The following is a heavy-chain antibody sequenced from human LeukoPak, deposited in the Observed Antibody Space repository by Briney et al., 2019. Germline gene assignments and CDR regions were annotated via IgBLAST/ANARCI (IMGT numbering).Heavy chain of an antibody. CDR1: GDSISSYY. V-gene: IGHV4-59*08. Sequence: PSETLSLTCTVSGDSISSYYWSWIRQPPGKGLEWIGYIYYSGSANYNPSLKSRVTISVDTSKNHFSLKLSSVTAADTAVYYCARHSRSYYDFDYWGKGTLVTVSS. J-gene: IGHJ4*02. CDR3: ARHSRSYYDFDY. D-gene: IGHD1-26*01. CDR2: IYYSGSA.